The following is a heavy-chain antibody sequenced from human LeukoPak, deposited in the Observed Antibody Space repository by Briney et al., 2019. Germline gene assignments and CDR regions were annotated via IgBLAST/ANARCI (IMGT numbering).Heavy chain of an antibody. CDR2: IRYDGSNT. Sequence: GGSLRLSCAASGFTFSSYAMSWVRQAPGKGLEWVAFIRYDGSNTYYADSVKGRFTISRDNFKNTLYLQMNSLRAEDTAVYYCAKIVTYFDYWGQGTLVTVSP. CDR1: GFTFSSYA. D-gene: IGHD1-26*01. V-gene: IGHV3-30*02. J-gene: IGHJ4*02. CDR3: AKIVTYFDY.